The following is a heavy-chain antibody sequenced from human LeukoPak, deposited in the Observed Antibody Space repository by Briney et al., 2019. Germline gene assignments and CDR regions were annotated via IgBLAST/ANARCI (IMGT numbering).Heavy chain of an antibody. D-gene: IGHD5-12*01. Sequence: PWGSLRLSCAASGFTLSSYWRHWVRQAPGKGLVWVSRINSDGSSITYADSVKGRFTISRDNAKNTLYLQMNSLRVEDTAVYYCAREGRVSGYDFDCWGQGTLVTVSS. V-gene: IGHV3-74*03. CDR1: GFTLSSYW. J-gene: IGHJ4*02. CDR2: INSDGSSI. CDR3: AREGRVSGYDFDC.